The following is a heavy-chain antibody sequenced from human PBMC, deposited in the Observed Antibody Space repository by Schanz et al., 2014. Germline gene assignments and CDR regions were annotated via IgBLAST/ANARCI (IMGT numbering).Heavy chain of an antibody. Sequence: VQLVESGGGMVQPGGSLRLSCAASGFTFSDHYMDWVRQAPGKGLEWVAFISYDGSNKYYADSVKGRFTISRDNSKNTLYLQMNSLRAEDTAVYYCAKDQGSYGSGSYSYFDYWGQGTLATVSS. CDR3: AKDQGSYGSGSYSYFDY. V-gene: IGHV3-30*18. CDR2: ISYDGSNK. CDR1: GFTFSDHY. J-gene: IGHJ4*02. D-gene: IGHD3-10*01.